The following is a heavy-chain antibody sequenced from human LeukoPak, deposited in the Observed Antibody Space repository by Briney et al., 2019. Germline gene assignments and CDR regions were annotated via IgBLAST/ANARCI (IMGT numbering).Heavy chain of an antibody. J-gene: IGHJ4*02. D-gene: IGHD3-22*01. CDR1: GDSIGGSVDY. Sequence: SETLSLTCTVSGDSIGGSVDYWVWIRQPPGKGLEWIGSIFYSGRTYYNPSLRSRVTISVDTSKNPFSLKLSSVTAADTAVYYCARGMYYYDSSGYYWGQGTLVTVSS. CDR3: ARGMYYYDSSGYY. V-gene: IGHV4-39*07. CDR2: IFYSGRT.